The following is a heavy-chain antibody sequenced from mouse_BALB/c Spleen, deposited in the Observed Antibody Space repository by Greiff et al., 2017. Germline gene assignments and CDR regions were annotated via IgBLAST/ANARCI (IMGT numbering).Heavy chain of an antibody. J-gene: IGHJ3*01. D-gene: IGHD1-1*01. CDR2: INPYNDGT. CDR3: ARSGLPTTVVDTAWFAY. Sequence: EVQRVESGPELVKPGASVKMSCKASGYTFTSYVMHWVKQKPGQGLEWIGYINPYNDGTKYNEKFKGKATLTSDKSSSTAYMELSSLTSEDSAVYYCARSGLPTTVVDTAWFAYWGQGTLVTVSA. CDR1: GYTFTSYV. V-gene: IGHV1-14*01.